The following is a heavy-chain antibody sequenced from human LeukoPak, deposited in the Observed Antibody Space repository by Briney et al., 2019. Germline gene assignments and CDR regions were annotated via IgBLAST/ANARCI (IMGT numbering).Heavy chain of an antibody. D-gene: IGHD6-6*01. V-gene: IGHV1-69*13. CDR3: ATTSSSSDDAFDI. J-gene: IGHJ3*02. Sequence: GASVKVSCKTSGYTFTTYAIHWVRQAPGQRLEWMGGIIPIFGTANYAQKFQGRVTITADESTSTAYMELSSLRSEDTAVYYCATTSSSSDDAFDIWGQGTMVTVSS. CDR1: GYTFTTYA. CDR2: IIPIFGTA.